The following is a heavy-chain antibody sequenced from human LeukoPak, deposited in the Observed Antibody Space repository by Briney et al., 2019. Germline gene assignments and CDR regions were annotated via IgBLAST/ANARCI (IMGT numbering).Heavy chain of an antibody. D-gene: IGHD3-22*01. CDR1: GFTFSSYA. CDR3: AKTPGLDYDSSGYEGY. CDR2: IRGSGGST. J-gene: IGHJ4*02. V-gene: IGHV3-23*01. Sequence: GGSLRLSCAASGFTFSSYAMSWVRQAPGKGLEWVSAIRGSGGSTYYADSVKGRFTISRDNSKNTLYLQMNSLRAEDTAVYYCAKTPGLDYDSSGYEGYWGQGTLVTVSS.